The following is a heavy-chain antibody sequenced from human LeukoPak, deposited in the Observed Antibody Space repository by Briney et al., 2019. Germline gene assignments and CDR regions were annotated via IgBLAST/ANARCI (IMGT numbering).Heavy chain of an antibody. Sequence: PGGSLRLSCAASGFTFGTFDMSWVRQTRGKGLEWVSSLACLDASCTEYYADSVKRRFSISRDSSKSTLSLKMNRLSVEDTAMYYCARDSEGCFDYWGQGTLITVSS. CDR1: GFTFGTFD. CDR2: CLDASCTE. CDR3: ARDSEGCFDY. D-gene: IGHD3-10*01. V-gene: IGHV3-23*01. J-gene: IGHJ4*01.